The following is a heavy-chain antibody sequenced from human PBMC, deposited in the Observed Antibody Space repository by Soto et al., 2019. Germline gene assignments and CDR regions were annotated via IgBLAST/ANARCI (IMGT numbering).Heavy chain of an antibody. J-gene: IGHJ6*03. CDR3: ARVQSSSHGRFYYHYYMDV. CDR1: GFIVSDNY. CDR2: IYSGGLT. D-gene: IGHD1-1*01. V-gene: IGHV3-53*04. Sequence: EVKLVESGGGLVQPGGSLRLSCEASGFIVSDNYMIWVRQAPGKGLEWVSIIYSGGLTYYADSVKGRFTISRHNSENTLYLQMNTLRPEDTAVYYCARVQSSSHGRFYYHYYMDVWGKGPTVAVSS.